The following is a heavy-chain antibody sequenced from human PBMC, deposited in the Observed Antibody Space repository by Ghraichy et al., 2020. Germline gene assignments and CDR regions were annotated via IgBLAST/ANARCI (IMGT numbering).Heavy chain of an antibody. D-gene: IGHD6-19*01. CDR1: GYSISSGYY. Sequence: SQTLSLTCAVSGYSISSGYYWGWIRQPPGKGLEWIGSIYYSGSTYYNPSLKSRVTKSVDTSKNQFSLKLSSVTAADTAVYYCARGGTHDNTGWYEAAPKFDYWGQGTLVTVSS. V-gene: IGHV4-38-2*01. CDR3: ARGGTHDNTGWYEAAPKFDY. CDR2: IYYSGST. J-gene: IGHJ4*02.